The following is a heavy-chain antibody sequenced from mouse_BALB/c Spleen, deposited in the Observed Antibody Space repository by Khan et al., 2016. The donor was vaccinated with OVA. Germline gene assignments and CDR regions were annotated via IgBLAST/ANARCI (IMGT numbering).Heavy chain of an antibody. Sequence: QIQLVQSGPELKKPGETVKISCKASGYTFTNYGMHWVKQAPGKGLKWMGWIYTYTGEPTYADDFKGRFAFSLESSASTAYLQINNLTNEDTATYFCARGSSRAMDYWGQGTSVTVSS. J-gene: IGHJ4*01. CDR3: ARGSSRAMDY. CDR2: IYTYTGEP. CDR1: GYTFTNYG. D-gene: IGHD1-1*01. V-gene: IGHV9-3-1*01.